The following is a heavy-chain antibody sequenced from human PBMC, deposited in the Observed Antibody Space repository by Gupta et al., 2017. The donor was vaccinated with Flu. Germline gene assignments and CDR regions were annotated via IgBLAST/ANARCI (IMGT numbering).Heavy chain of an antibody. V-gene: IGHV3-15*01. J-gene: IGHJ4*02. CDR2: IKSNSRGGTT. CDR3: TEGFYFGQGNSDH. D-gene: IGHD2-15*01. Sequence: GKGLEWIGLIKSNSRGGTTEYAAPVKGRFTISRDDSKNTLYLEMSSLKPEDTAVYYCTEGFYFGQGNSDHRGQGTLVTVSS.